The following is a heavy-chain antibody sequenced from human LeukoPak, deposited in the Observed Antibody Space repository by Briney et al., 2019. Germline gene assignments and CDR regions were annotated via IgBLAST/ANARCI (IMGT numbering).Heavy chain of an antibody. D-gene: IGHD4-11*01. CDR1: GGSINRSSCY. V-gene: IGHV4-39*07. J-gene: IGHJ3*02. CDR2: IYYSGST. Sequence: SETLSLTCTVSGGSINRSSCYWGWIRQPPGKGLEWIASIYYSGSTYYNPSLKSRVTISVDTSKNQFSLKLSSVTAADTAVYYCTRAVRADYSNYPRPFDIWGQGTMVTVSS. CDR3: TRAVRADYSNYPRPFDI.